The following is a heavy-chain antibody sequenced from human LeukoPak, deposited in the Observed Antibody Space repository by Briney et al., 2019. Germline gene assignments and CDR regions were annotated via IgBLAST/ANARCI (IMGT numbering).Heavy chain of an antibody. D-gene: IGHD1-14*01. CDR2: IYPGDSDT. CDR1: GYSFTTSW. CDR3: ARPGGSSPEPSGY. V-gene: IGHV5-51*01. Sequence: GESLKISCKGSGYSFTTSWIAWVRQMPVKGLEWMGIIYPGDSDTTYSPSFQGQVTISADRSISTAYLQWSSLMASDTAMYYCARPGGSSPEPSGYWGQGTLGHVSP. J-gene: IGHJ4*02.